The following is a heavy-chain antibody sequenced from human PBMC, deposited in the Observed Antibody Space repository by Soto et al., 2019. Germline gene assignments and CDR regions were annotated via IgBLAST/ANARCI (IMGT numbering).Heavy chain of an antibody. D-gene: IGHD1-26*01. J-gene: IGHJ3*02. Sequence: ASVKVSCKASGYTFTSYDNNWARQATGQRLERMGWMNPNSGNTGYAQKFQGRVTMTRNTSISTAYMELSSLRSEDTAVYYCATGKRDAFDIWGQGTMVTVSS. V-gene: IGHV1-8*01. CDR2: MNPNSGNT. CDR3: ATGKRDAFDI. CDR1: GYTFTSYD.